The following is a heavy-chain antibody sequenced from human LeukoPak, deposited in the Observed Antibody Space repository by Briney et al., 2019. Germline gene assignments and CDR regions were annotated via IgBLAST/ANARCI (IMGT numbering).Heavy chain of an antibody. J-gene: IGHJ4*02. V-gene: IGHV3-30*02. CDR3: SKSGSSSLLDY. Sequence: GGSLRLSCAASGFIFSSYGMHWVRQAPGKGLEWVAFIRYDGNDKYYADSVKGRFTISRDNSKNTLYLQMNRLRTEDTAVYYCSKSGSSSLLDYWGQGTLVTVSS. CDR1: GFIFSSYG. CDR2: IRYDGNDK. D-gene: IGHD6-6*01.